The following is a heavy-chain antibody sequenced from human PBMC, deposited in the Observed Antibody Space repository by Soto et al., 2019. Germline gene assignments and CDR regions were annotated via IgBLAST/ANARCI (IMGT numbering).Heavy chain of an antibody. CDR2: MNPNSGNT. CDR3: ARGVEATIDENWFDP. CDR1: GYTFTSYD. J-gene: IGHJ5*02. V-gene: IGHV1-8*01. Sequence: ASVKVSCKASGYTFTSYDINCVRQATGQGLEWMGWMNPNSGNTGYAQKFQGRVTMTRNTSISTAYMELSSLRSEDTAVYYCARGVEATIDENWFDPWGQGTLVTVSS. D-gene: IGHD5-12*01.